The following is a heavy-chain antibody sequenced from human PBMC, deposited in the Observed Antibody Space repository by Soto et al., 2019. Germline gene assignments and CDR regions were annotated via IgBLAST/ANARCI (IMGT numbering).Heavy chain of an antibody. J-gene: IGHJ6*03. CDR1: GGSFSGYY. CDR3: ARVVRKWLLFPGFANHYYYYMDV. V-gene: IGHV4-34*01. CDR2: INHSGST. D-gene: IGHD3-3*01. Sequence: SETLSLTCAVYGGSFSGYYWSWIRQPPGKGLEWIGEINHSGSTNYNPSLKSRVTISVDTSKNQFSLKLSSVTAADTAVYYCARVVRKWLLFPGFANHYYYYMDVWGKGTTVTVS.